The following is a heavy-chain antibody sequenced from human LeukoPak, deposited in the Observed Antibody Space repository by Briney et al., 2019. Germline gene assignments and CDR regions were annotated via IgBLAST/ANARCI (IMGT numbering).Heavy chain of an antibody. V-gene: IGHV1-24*01. J-gene: IGHJ4*02. D-gene: IGHD1-26*01. Sequence: GASVKVSCTVSGYTFTELSILWVRRAPGKGLEWMGGFDREDDEIMYARKSQGRVTVTEDTSTDTAVMELRSLKSEDTAVYYCATAPLVGVPTFLDSWGQGTLVTVSS. CDR2: FDREDDEI. CDR3: ATAPLVGVPTFLDS. CDR1: GYTFTELS.